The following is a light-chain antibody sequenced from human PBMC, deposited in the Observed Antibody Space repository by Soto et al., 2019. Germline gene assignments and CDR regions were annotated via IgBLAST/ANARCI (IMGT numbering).Light chain of an antibody. J-gene: IGLJ2*01. CDR1: SSNIGTNWP. V-gene: IGLV1-40*01. Sequence: QSVLTQPPSVSGAPGQRVTISCTGSSSNIGTNWPVHWYQQFPGIAPKLLIYDNNNRPSGVPDRFSGSKSGTSASLAITGLQAEDEADYYCCSYARTNSVIFGRGTKVTVL. CDR3: CSYARTNSVI. CDR2: DNN.